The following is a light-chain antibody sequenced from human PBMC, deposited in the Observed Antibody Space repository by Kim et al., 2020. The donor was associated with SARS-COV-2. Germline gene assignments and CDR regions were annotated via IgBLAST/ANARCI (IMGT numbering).Light chain of an antibody. CDR2: KDS. Sequence: SYELTQPSTGSVSPGQTVRFTCSGDVLAKKYARWFQQKPGQAPVLVIYKDSERPSGIPERFSGSSSGTTVTLTISGAQVEDEADYYCYSAADNTWVFGGGTQLTFL. V-gene: IGLV3-27*01. J-gene: IGLJ3*02. CDR1: VLAKKY. CDR3: YSAADNTWV.